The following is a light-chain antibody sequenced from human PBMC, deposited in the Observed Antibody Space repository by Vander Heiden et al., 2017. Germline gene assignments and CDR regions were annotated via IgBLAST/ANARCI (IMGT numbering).Light chain of an antibody. CDR3: RQPLQTPRT. Sequence: DIVLTQSPLSLPVIPGESASISCRSSQSLLHSNGFHYLEWYLQKPGQSPQLLIYLGSNRASGVADRFSGSGSGTDYTLKISRVEAEDVGVYYCRQPLQTPRTFGQGTKVEIK. V-gene: IGKV2-28*01. J-gene: IGKJ1*01. CDR2: LGS. CDR1: QSLLHSNGFHY.